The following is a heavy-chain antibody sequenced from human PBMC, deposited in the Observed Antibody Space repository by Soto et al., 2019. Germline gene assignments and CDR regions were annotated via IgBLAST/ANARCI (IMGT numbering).Heavy chain of an antibody. D-gene: IGHD2-2*01. V-gene: IGHV3-23*01. CDR1: GFTFSSYA. Sequence: EVQLLESGGGLVQPGGSLRLSCAASGFTFSSYAMSWVRQAPGQGLEWVSAISGSGGSTYYADSVKGRFTISRDNSKNSLELQMNSLRADYTAVYYWAKGISCRTYYYGMDVSGQGTTVTVSS. J-gene: IGHJ6*02. CDR3: AKGISCRTYYYGMDV. CDR2: ISGSGGST.